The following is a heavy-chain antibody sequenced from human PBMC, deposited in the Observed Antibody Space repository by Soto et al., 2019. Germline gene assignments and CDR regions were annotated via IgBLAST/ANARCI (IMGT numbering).Heavy chain of an antibody. CDR1: GGSLNNYN. Sequence: SETLSLTCTVSGGSLNNYNWNWTWQSAGTGLGWIGRIYSHGKTYYNTSLKSRVTLSLDMLNNQLSLKVPSVTAADKAMYYCGRERTYQMFGADALDFWGLGTMVTVSS. V-gene: IGHV4-4*07. D-gene: IGHD2-2*01. J-gene: IGHJ3*01. CDR3: GRERTYQMFGADALDF. CDR2: IYSHGKT.